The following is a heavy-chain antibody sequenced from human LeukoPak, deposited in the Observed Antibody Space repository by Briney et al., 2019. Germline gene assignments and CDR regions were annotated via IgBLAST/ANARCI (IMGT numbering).Heavy chain of an antibody. Sequence: GGSLRLSCAASGFTFSSYWMTWVRQAPGKGLEWVASTRQDGSEKYYVDSVKGRFTISRDNAKNSLYLQMNSLRAEDTAVYYCARGQNALYCRGTTCYWGYFDYWGQGTLVTVSS. CDR3: ARGQNALYCRGTTCYWGYFDY. V-gene: IGHV3-7*04. CDR2: TRQDGSEK. CDR1: GFTFSSYW. J-gene: IGHJ4*02. D-gene: IGHD2-2*01.